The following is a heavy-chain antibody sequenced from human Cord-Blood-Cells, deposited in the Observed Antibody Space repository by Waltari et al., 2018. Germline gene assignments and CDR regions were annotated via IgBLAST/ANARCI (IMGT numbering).Heavy chain of an antibody. CDR2: IYHSGST. D-gene: IGHD6-13*01. J-gene: IGHJ4*02. Sequence: QVQLQESGPGLVKPSETLSLTCAVSGYSISSVYYWGWIRQPPGKGLEWIGSIYHSGSTYYNPSLKSRVTISVDTSKNQFSLKLSSVTAADTAVYYCARLIAAAGTIDYWGQGTLVTVSS. V-gene: IGHV4-38-2*01. CDR3: ARLIAAAGTIDY. CDR1: GYSISSVYY.